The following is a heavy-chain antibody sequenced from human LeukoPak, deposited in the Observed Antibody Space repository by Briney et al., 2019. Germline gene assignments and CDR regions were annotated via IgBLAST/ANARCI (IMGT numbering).Heavy chain of an antibody. V-gene: IGHV1-18*01. Sequence: ASVKVSCKASGYTFTSYGISWVRQAPGQGLEWMGWISAYNGNTNYAQKLQGRVTMTTDTSTNTAYMELRSLTSDDTAVYYCARDRGRGYYYYYYMDVWGEGTTVTVSS. CDR3: ARDRGRGYYYYYYMDV. J-gene: IGHJ6*03. CDR2: ISAYNGNT. CDR1: GYTFTSYG.